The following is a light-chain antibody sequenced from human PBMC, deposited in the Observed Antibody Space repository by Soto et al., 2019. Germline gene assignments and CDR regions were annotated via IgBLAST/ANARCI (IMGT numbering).Light chain of an antibody. J-gene: IGLJ1*01. CDR2: EVT. Sequence: QSVLTQPASVSGSPGQSITISCTGTSSDIGDYKYVPWYQQHPGKAPKLMIYEVTNRPSGVSNRFSGSKSGNTASLTISGLQADDEADYYYSSYIRSGTLGVFGTGTKVTVL. CDR3: SSYIRSGTLGV. CDR1: SSDIGDYKY. V-gene: IGLV2-14*01.